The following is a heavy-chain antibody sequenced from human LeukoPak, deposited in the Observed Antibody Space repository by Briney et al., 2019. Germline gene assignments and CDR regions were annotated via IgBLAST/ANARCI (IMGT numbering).Heavy chain of an antibody. D-gene: IGHD3-3*01. CDR2: INQDESEK. Sequence: QSGGSLRLSCATSGFIFRSYWMSWVRQAPGKGLEWVANINQDESEKNYVDSVKGRFTISRDNAKNSLDLQMNSLRAEDTAVYYCARYGNGEWLAHYAFDIWGQGTMVTVSS. CDR3: ARYGNGEWLAHYAFDI. J-gene: IGHJ3*02. CDR1: GFIFRSYW. V-gene: IGHV3-7*01.